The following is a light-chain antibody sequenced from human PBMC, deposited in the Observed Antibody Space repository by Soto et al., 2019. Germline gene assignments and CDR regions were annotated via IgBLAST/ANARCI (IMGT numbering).Light chain of an antibody. CDR3: SSYTSSSTI. CDR2: DVS. CDR1: SSDVGGYNY. Sequence: QSALTQPASVSGSPGQSITISCTGTSSDVGGYNYVSWYQQHPGKAPKLMIYDVSNRPSGVSNRFSGSKSGNTASLTISGLQAEDEADYYCSSYTSSSTIFGTGTKLT. V-gene: IGLV2-14*01. J-gene: IGLJ1*01.